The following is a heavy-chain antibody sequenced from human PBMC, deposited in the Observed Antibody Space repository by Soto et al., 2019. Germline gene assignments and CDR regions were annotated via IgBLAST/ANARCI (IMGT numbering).Heavy chain of an antibody. CDR1: GVSFNNNG. J-gene: IGHJ6*02. CDR2: VSPPFRTS. V-gene: IGHV1-69*01. D-gene: IGHD3-10*01. CDR3: ARVLYYGSGSYSPYGMDV. Sequence: QVQLVQSGAEVKKPGSSVKVSCKTSGVSFNNNGIGWVRQAPGHGLEWLGGVSPPFRTSNYARKFQGRISITADASTGTVNMELISLTSEDTAQYYCARVLYYGSGSYSPYGMDVWGQGTTFTVSS.